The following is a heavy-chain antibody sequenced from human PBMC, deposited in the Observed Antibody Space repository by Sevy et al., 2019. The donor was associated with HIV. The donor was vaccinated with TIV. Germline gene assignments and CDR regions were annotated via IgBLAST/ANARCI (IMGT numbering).Heavy chain of an antibody. Sequence: SQTLSLTCAISGDSVSTYSAAWNWIRQSISRGLEWLGRIYYKSKWYNDYALSVKSRISINPDTPKNQISLQLNSVTPEDTAVYYCARESRWFFFHFDYWGQGTLVTVSS. V-gene: IGHV6-1*01. D-gene: IGHD3-10*01. CDR3: ARESRWFFFHFDY. CDR1: GDSVSTYSAA. J-gene: IGHJ4*02. CDR2: IYYKSKWYN.